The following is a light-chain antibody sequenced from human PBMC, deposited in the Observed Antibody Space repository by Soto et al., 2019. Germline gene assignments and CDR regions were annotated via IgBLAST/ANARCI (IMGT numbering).Light chain of an antibody. CDR3: GTWYSSLSAV. Sequence: QSVLTQPPSVSAAPGQKVTISCSGSSSNIGNNYVSWYQQLPGTAPKLLIYDNNKRPSGIPDRFSGSKSGTSATLGITGLQTGDEADYYCGTWYSSLSAVFGGGTKLFVL. CDR1: SSNIGNNY. V-gene: IGLV1-51*01. J-gene: IGLJ2*01. CDR2: DNN.